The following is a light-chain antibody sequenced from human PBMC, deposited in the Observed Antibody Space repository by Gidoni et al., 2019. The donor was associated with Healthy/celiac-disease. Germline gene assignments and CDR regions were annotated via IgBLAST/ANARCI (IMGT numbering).Light chain of an antibody. V-gene: IGLV2-14*01. CDR3: SSYTSSSTLV. CDR2: EVS. CDR1: SSDVGGYNY. J-gene: IGLJ3*02. Sequence: QSALTQHASVSGSPGQSITISCTGTSSDVGGYNYVSWYQQHPGKAPKLMIYEVSNRPSGVSNRFSGSKSSNTASLTSSGLQAEDEADYYCSSYTSSSTLVFGGGTKLTVL.